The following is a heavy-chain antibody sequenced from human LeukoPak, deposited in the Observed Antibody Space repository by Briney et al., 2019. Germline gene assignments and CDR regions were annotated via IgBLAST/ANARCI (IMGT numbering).Heavy chain of an antibody. V-gene: IGHV1-46*01. CDR1: GYTFTNYY. Sequence: EASVKVSCKASGYTFTNYYMHWVRQAPGQGLEWMGIINPSGGSTSYAQKFQGRVTMTRDTSTSTVCMELSSLRSEDTAVYYCAREEDGGTFDYWGQGTVVTVSS. D-gene: IGHD3-16*01. J-gene: IGHJ4*02. CDR3: AREEDGGTFDY. CDR2: INPSGGST.